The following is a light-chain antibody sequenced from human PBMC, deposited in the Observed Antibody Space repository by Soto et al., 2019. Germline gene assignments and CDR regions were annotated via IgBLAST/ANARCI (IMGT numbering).Light chain of an antibody. CDR1: QTISRW. J-gene: IGKJ5*01. Sequence: DIQMTQSPSTLSGSVGDRVTITWRASQTISRWLAWYQQKPGRAPKLLIYDASTLESGVPSRFSGSGSETEFTLTISRLQPDDFATYFCHSRAFGQGTRLEIK. V-gene: IGKV1-5*01. CDR2: DAS. CDR3: HSRA.